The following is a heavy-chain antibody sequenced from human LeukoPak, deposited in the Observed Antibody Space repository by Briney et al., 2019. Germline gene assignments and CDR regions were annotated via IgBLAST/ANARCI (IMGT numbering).Heavy chain of an antibody. CDR3: ARGVYIAAAQYGY. J-gene: IGHJ4*02. CDR2: IYYSGTT. D-gene: IGHD6-13*01. CDR1: GGSLSSYY. Sequence: SETLSLTCTVSGGSLSSYYWSWIRQPPGKGLEWIGYIYYSGTTNYNPSLKSRVTISVDTSKNQFSLKLSSVAAADTAVYYCARGVYIAAAQYGYWGQGTLVTVSS. V-gene: IGHV4-59*01.